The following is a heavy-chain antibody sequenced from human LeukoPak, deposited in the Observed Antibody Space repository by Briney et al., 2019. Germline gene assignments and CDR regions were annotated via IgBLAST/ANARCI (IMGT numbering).Heavy chain of an antibody. CDR2: INSISGEI. D-gene: IGHD5-12*01. Sequence: GGSLRLSCVASGXTFSYYSMNWVRQAPGKGLEWVSYINSISGEIWYADSVKGRFTISRDDAKNSLYLQMNSLRDEDTAVYYCARDHGYAFDYWGQGTLVTVSS. J-gene: IGHJ4*02. CDR3: ARDHGYAFDY. CDR1: GXTFSYYS. V-gene: IGHV3-48*02.